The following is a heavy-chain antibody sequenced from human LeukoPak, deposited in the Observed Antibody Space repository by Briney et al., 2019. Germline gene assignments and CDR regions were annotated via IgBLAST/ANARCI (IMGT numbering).Heavy chain of an antibody. CDR2: IKSDGSST. CDR3: ARGGRYAYFLDY. V-gene: IGHV3-74*01. D-gene: IGHD3-16*01. Sequence: GGSLRLSCAASGFTFSSYAMFWVRQAPGKGLEWVSRIKSDGSSTSYAESVKGRFTISRDNAKNTVYVHMNSLRDEDTAVYYCARGGRYAYFLDYWGQGTLVTVSS. CDR1: GFTFSSYA. J-gene: IGHJ4*02.